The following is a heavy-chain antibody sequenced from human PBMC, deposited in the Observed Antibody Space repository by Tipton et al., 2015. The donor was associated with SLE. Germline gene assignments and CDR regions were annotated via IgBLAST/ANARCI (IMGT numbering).Heavy chain of an antibody. V-gene: IGHV4-34*01. Sequence: TLSLTCDANGESSSGYYWTWIRQSPGKALEWIGDVHDSGHSIYNPSPKSRVTISVDTSKKQFSLRLSSVTAADTAVYYCARIQYIFAGMDVWGKGTTVTVSS. CDR2: VHDSGHS. D-gene: IGHD3-3*01. CDR3: ARIQYIFAGMDV. J-gene: IGHJ6*04. CDR1: GESSSGYY.